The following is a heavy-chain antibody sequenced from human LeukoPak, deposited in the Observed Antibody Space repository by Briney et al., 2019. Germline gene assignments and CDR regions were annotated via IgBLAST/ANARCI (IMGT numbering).Heavy chain of an antibody. D-gene: IGHD1-26*01. V-gene: IGHV3-53*01. J-gene: IGHJ4*02. CDR1: GFTVSSNY. Sequence: GGSLSLSCAASGFTVSSNYMSWGRQAPGKGLEWVSVIYSGGSTYYADSVKGRFTISRDNSKNTLYLQMNSLRAEDTAVYYCARDASSGLHSGDYWGRGPLVTVSS. CDR3: ARDASSGLHSGDY. CDR2: IYSGGST.